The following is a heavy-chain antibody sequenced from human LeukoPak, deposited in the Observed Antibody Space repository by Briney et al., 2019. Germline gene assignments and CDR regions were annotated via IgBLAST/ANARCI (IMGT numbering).Heavy chain of an antibody. CDR2: ISSSSSYI. D-gene: IGHD6-6*01. CDR1: GFTSRSYS. V-gene: IGHV3-21*01. CDR3: ARDLTYSSSPPGWYFDL. J-gene: IGHJ2*01. Sequence: GESLRLSCVVSGFTSRSYSMNWVRQAPGKGLEWVSSISSSSSYIYYADSVKGRFTISRDNAKNSLYLQMNSLRAEDTALYYCARDLTYSSSPPGWYFDLWGRGALVTVSS.